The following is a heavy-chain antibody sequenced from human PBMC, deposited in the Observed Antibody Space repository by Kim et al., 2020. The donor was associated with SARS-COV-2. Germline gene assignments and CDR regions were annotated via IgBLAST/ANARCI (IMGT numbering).Heavy chain of an antibody. J-gene: IGHJ6*02. V-gene: IGHV3-23*01. CDR3: MKGSYKVAVRIDV. D-gene: IGHD2-2*01. Sequence: YADSVKGRITVSRDNSKNTLYLQMKSLRAEDTAVYYCMKGSYKVAVRIDVWGQGTTVTVSS.